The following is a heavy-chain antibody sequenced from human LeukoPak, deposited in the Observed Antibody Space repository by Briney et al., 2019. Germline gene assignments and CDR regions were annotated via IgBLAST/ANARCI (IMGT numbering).Heavy chain of an antibody. CDR2: INEDGSER. V-gene: IGHV3-7*01. D-gene: IGHD3-3*01. CDR3: ARLFGTDFWSGYSTHFDY. CDR1: GFRFSDYY. J-gene: IGHJ4*02. Sequence: GGSLRLSCAASGFRFSDYYMNWVRQAPGKGLEWVANINEDGSERDYVDSVKGRFTISRDNAKDSMYLEMNSLRAEDTAVYFCARLFGTDFWSGYSTHFDYWGQGTLVTVSS.